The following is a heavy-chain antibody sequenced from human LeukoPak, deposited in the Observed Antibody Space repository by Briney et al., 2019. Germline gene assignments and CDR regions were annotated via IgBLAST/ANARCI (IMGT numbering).Heavy chain of an antibody. CDR2: ISGSGGST. CDR3: AKDRSSGYCSR. CDR1: GFTFSSYG. J-gene: IGHJ4*02. Sequence: PGGSLRLSCAASGFTFSSYGMSWVRQAPGKGLEWVSAISGSGGSTYYADSVKGRFTISRDNSKNTPYLQMNSLRAEDTAVYYCAKDRSSGYCSRWGQGTLVTVSS. V-gene: IGHV3-23*01. D-gene: IGHD3-22*01.